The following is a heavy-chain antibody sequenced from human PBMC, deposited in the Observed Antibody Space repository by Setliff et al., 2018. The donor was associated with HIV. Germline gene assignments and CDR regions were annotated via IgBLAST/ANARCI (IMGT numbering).Heavy chain of an antibody. J-gene: IGHJ4*02. CDR1: GFTFSRHA. CDR2: MSYDGSEK. Sequence: GGSLRLSCAASGFTFSRHAMHWVRQAPGKGLEWVAVMSYDGSEKYYADSVKGRFTVSRDNSKSSLYLQMNSLRAEDTAVYYCTRTSRAAYWGRGTLVTVSS. D-gene: IGHD6-25*01. V-gene: IGHV3-30*07. CDR3: TRTSRAAY.